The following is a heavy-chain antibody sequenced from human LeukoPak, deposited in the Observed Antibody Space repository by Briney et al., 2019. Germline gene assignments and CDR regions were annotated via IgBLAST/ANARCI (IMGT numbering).Heavy chain of an antibody. CDR1: GFTFSSYA. Sequence: GGSLRLSCAASGFTFSSYAMHWVCQAPGKGLEWVAVISYDGSNKYYADSVKGRFTISGDNSKNTLYLQMNSLRAEDTAVYYCAREGGGIAAAGTEFDYWGQGTLVTVSS. CDR2: ISYDGSNK. CDR3: AREGGGIAAAGTEFDY. J-gene: IGHJ4*02. V-gene: IGHV3-30-3*01. D-gene: IGHD6-13*01.